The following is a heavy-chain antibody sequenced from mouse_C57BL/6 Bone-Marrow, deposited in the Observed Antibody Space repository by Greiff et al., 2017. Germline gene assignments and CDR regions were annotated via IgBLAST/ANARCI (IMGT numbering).Heavy chain of an antibody. D-gene: IGHD1-1*01. Sequence: QVQLQESGPGLVKPSQSLFLTCSITGFPIPSGYYWIWFRQSPGKPLEWMGYITHSGEPFYNPSPQSPISITRETSKNQFFLQLNSVTTEDTAMYYCAGDRSTVARYAMDYWGQGTSVTVSS. J-gene: IGHJ4*01. CDR1: GFPIPSGYY. CDR3: AGDRSTVARYAMDY. V-gene: IGHV12-3*01. CDR2: ITHSGEP.